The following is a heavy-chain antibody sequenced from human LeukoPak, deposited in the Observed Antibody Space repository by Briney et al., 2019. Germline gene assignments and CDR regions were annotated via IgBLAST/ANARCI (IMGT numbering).Heavy chain of an antibody. CDR2: IYHSGST. Sequence: PSETLSLTCTVSGYSISSGYYWGWIRQPPGKGLEWIGSIYHSGSTYYSPSLKSRVTISVDTSKNQFSLKLSSVTAADTAVYYCAVALGYCSSTSCHDFFDPWGQGTLVTASS. J-gene: IGHJ5*02. D-gene: IGHD2-2*01. V-gene: IGHV4-38-2*02. CDR1: GYSISSGYY. CDR3: AVALGYCSSTSCHDFFDP.